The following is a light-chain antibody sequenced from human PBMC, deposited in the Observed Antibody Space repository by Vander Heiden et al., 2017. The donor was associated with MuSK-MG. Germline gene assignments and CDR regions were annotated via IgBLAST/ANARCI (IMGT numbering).Light chain of an antibody. CDR1: SSDVGGYNY. CDR2: DVI. V-gene: IGLV2-14*03. CDR3: SSYTSTSTLVV. Sequence: QSALTQPAPVSGSPGRSATISSTGASSDVGGYNYVSWYQQHPGKAPKLMIYDVITRPSGVSNRFSGSKSGNKASLTISGLQAEDEADYYCSSYTSTSTLVVFGGGTKLTVL. J-gene: IGLJ2*01.